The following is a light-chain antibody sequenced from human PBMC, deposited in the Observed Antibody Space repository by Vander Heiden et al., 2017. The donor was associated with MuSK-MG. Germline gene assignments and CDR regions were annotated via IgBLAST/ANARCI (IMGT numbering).Light chain of an antibody. CDR2: GKN. J-gene: IGLJ2*01. V-gene: IGLV3-19*01. Sequence: SSELTHDPAVSVALGQTVRITCQGDSRRSYDARWYQQKPGPAPVLVIYGKNNRPSGIPDRFSGSSSGTTASLTITGAQAEDEADYYCHSQDSSGNHFVFGGGTKLTVL. CDR1: SRRSYD. CDR3: HSQDSSGNHFV.